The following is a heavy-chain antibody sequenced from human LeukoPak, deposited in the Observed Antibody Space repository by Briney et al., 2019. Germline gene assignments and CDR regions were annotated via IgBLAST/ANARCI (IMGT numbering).Heavy chain of an antibody. CDR3: ARVTMVRGVSLFAP. CDR1: RGSISSGGYY. J-gene: IGHJ5*02. Sequence: SETLSLTCAVSRGSISSGGYYCRWIRQHPGNGLEWIGYIYYGGSTYYNPSLKTRVTISVDTSKNQFSLKLSPVTAADTAVYYCARVTMVRGVSLFAPWGQGTLVTVSS. CDR2: IYYGGST. V-gene: IGHV4-31*11. D-gene: IGHD3-10*01.